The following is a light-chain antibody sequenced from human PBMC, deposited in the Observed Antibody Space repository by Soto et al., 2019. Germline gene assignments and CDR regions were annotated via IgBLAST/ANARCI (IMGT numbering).Light chain of an antibody. J-gene: IGLJ1*01. CDR2: TND. CDR1: SSNIGSNP. CDR3: SAWDDSLNVYV. V-gene: IGLV1-44*01. Sequence: QSVLTQPPSVSGTPGQRVTISCSGSSSNIGSNPVNWYQQLPGTAPKLLIYTNDQRPSGVLDRFSGSKSGTSASLAISGLQSEDESDYSCSAWDDSLNVYVFGTGTKLTVL.